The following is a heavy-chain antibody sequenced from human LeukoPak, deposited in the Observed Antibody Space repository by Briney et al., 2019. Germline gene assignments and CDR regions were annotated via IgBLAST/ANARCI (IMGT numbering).Heavy chain of an antibody. CDR2: IKQDGSEK. Sequence: GGSLRLSCAASGFTFNNYYMTWVRQAPGKGLEWVANIKQDGSEKYYMDSVKGRFTISKDNAKNSLYLQMNSLRAEDTALYHCARNNAMDVWGQGTTVIVSS. D-gene: IGHD2-8*01. V-gene: IGHV3-7*03. J-gene: IGHJ6*02. CDR1: GFTFNNYY. CDR3: ARNNAMDV.